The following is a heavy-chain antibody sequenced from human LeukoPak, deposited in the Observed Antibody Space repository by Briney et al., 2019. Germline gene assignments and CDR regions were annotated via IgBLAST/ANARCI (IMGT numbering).Heavy chain of an antibody. V-gene: IGHV4-38-2*02. D-gene: IGHD3-16*02. CDR3: AREGRENIAIGVD. CDR2: ISHSGSP. J-gene: IGHJ4*02. CDR1: GYSISSGYY. Sequence: SETLSLTCTVSGYSISSGYYWGWFRQTPGRGLEWIASISHSGSPYYDPSLKSRVTISEDLSRNVFSLTLNSVTAADAAVYYCAREGRENIAIGVDWGQGALVTVSS.